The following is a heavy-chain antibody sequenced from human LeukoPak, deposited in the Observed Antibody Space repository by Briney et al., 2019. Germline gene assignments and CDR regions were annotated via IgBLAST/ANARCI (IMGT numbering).Heavy chain of an antibody. CDR1: GYSITSGYS. CDR3: ARFDFVWGNHGMDAFDI. D-gene: IGHD3-16*01. Sequence: PSETLSLTCGVSGYSITSGYSWAWIRQPPGKGLEWIGSINHGGSTTYNPSLKSRVTISRDTSKNLFSLKLSSVTAADTAAYYGARFDFVWGNHGMDAFDIWGQGTMVTVSS. CDR2: INHGGST. V-gene: IGHV4-38-2*01. J-gene: IGHJ3*02.